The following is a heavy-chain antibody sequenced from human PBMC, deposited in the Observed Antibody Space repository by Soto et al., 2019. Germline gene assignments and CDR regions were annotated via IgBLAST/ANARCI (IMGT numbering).Heavy chain of an antibody. CDR1: GDTITSYS. V-gene: IGHV1-3*01. Sequence: AASVNVSCKASGDTITSYSMHWVRQAPGQRLEWMGWFNAGSGNTKYSQKFQGRVTITRDTSATTAYMELSSLRYEDTAVYYCARERTRPTAHDYSGKGTLVTV. CDR2: FNAGSGNT. CDR3: ARERTRPTAHDY. D-gene: IGHD1-1*01. J-gene: IGHJ4*02.